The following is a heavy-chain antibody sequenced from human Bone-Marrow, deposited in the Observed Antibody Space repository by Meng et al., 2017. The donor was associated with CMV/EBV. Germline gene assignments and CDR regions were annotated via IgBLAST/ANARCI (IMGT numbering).Heavy chain of an antibody. CDR3: AKGSGTLATGGAFDI. V-gene: IGHV3-33*06. CDR2: IWYDGSNK. CDR1: EFTSSSYG. J-gene: IGHJ3*02. D-gene: IGHD5-12*01. Sequence: SCAASEFTSSSYGMHWVRQPPGKRLEWVAVIWYDGSNKYYADSVKGRFTISRDNSKNTLSLQMNSLRAEDTAVYYCAKGSGTLATGGAFDIWGQGTMVTVSS.